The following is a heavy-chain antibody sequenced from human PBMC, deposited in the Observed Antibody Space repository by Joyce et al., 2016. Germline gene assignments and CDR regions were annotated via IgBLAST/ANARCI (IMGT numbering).Heavy chain of an antibody. CDR2: RKRDGTTT. Sequence: EARLVQSGGGFFQPGESLRLSCEASGFAFGNYWMYWVRRVPGKAAEWCSWRKRDGTTTEYADSVEGRFTISRDNDKNTLYLDMNSLRVDDTAVFFCARGPYCAAYCQTHGPFYFDRWGQGTQVTVST. V-gene: IGHV3-74*03. J-gene: IGHJ4*02. CDR3: ARGPYCAAYCQTHGPFYFDR. CDR1: GFAFGNYW. D-gene: IGHD2-21*01.